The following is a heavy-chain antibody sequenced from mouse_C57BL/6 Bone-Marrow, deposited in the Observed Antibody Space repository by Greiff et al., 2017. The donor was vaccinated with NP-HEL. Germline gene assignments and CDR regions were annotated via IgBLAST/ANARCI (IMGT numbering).Heavy chain of an antibody. CDR1: GFNIKDYY. V-gene: IGHV14-2*01. J-gene: IGHJ1*03. CDR3: ARALITTVVATDFDV. CDR2: IDPEDGET. D-gene: IGHD1-1*01. Sequence: VQLKQSGAELVKPGASVKLSCTASGFNIKDYYMHWVKQRTEQGLEWIGRIDPEDGETKYAPKFQGKATITADTSSNTAYLQLSSLTSEDTAVYYWARALITTVVATDFDVWGTGTTVTVSS.